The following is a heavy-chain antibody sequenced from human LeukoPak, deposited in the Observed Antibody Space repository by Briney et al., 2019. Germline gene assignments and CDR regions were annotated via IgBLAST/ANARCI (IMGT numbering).Heavy chain of an antibody. CDR3: ATSQHVYDSSEYY. J-gene: IGHJ4*02. CDR1: GFTFSSYS. V-gene: IGHV3-21*01. D-gene: IGHD3-22*01. Sequence: PGGSLRLSCAASGFTFSSYSMNWVRQAPGKGLEWVSSITSSGRYIYYADSVKGRFTISRDNSENSLYLQMDSLTAEDTAVYYCATSQHVYDSSEYYWGQGTLVTVSS. CDR2: ITSSGRYI.